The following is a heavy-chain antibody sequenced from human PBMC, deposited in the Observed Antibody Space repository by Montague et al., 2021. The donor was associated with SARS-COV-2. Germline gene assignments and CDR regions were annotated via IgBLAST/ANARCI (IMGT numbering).Heavy chain of an antibody. CDR2: TYYSSKWYN. V-gene: IGHV6-1*01. J-gene: IGHJ4*02. D-gene: IGHD2-2*01. Sequence: CAISGDSVSSSIATWNWIRQSPSSGLEWLGRTYYSSKWYNDYSESVKSRITIDPDTSKHQFSLHLNSVTPEDTAVYYCARIPVGSKYYFDFWGQGTLVTVSS. CDR3: ARIPVGSKYYFDF. CDR1: GDSVSSSIAT.